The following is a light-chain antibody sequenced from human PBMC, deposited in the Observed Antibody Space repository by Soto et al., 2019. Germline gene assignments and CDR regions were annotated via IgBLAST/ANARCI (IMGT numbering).Light chain of an antibody. CDR1: QSLVFSDGNTY. CDR3: MQGTRWLWT. V-gene: IGKV2-30*01. J-gene: IGKJ1*01. Sequence: DVVRTQSPLSLPVALGQPASISCRSSQSLVFSDGNTYLNWFHQRPGQSPRRLIYKVSNRDSGVPDRFSGGGSGTDFTLKISRVEAEDVGVYYCMQGTRWLWTFGQGTKVEIK. CDR2: KVS.